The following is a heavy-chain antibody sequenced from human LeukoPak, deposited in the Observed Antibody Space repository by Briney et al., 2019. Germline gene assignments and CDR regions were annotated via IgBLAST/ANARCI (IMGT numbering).Heavy chain of an antibody. CDR2: TYYRSKWYN. J-gene: IGHJ6*02. D-gene: IGHD3-16*01. Sequence: SQTLSLTCAISGDSVSSDSAAYNWIRQSPSRGLEWLGRTYYRSKWYNDYAVSVKSRITINPDTSKNQFSLQLNSVTPKDTGMYYCTRGGYYGLDVWGQGTTVTVSS. CDR3: TRGGYYGLDV. V-gene: IGHV6-1*01. CDR1: GDSVSSDSAA.